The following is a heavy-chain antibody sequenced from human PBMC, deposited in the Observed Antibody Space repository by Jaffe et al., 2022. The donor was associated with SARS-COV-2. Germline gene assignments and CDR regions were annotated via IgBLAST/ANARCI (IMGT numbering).Heavy chain of an antibody. D-gene: IGHD6-13*01. CDR2: INPSGGST. V-gene: IGHV1-46*04. J-gene: IGHJ3*02. CDR1: GYTFTSYY. Sequence: QVQLVQSGAEVKKPGASVKVSCKASGYTFTSYYMHWVRQAPGQGLEWMGIINPSGGSTSYAQKLQGRVTMTRDTSTSTVYMELSSLRSEDTAVYYCARDKVAAAGPSTQTSGAFDIWGQGTMVTVSS. CDR3: ARDKVAAAGPSTQTSGAFDI.